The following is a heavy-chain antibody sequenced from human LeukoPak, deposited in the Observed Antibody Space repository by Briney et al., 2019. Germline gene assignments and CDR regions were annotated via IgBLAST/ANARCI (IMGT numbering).Heavy chain of an antibody. V-gene: IGHV4-59*01. CDR3: ARWTYTGYERVFDY. CDR1: GGSIRSYY. CDR2: IYYTGTT. J-gene: IGHJ4*02. Sequence: SETLSLTCSVSGGSIRSYYWTWIRQPPGKGLEWIGYIYYTGTTKYSPSLESRVTLSIDTSRNQFSLKLSSVTAADTAVYYCARWTYTGYERVFDYWGQGTLVTVSS. D-gene: IGHD5-12*01.